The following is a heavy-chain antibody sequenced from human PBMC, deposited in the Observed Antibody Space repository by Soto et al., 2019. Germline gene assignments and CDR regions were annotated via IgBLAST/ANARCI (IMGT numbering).Heavy chain of an antibody. CDR1: GFTVSDSY. D-gene: IGHD6-19*01. Sequence: EVQLVESGGGLIQPGGSLRLSCAASGFTVSDSYMSWVRQAPGKGLEWVSVIFSGGSTYYADSVKGRLTISRDNSKNTLYLQMNSLRAEDTAVYYCVRSDSSGWPDAFDIWGQGTMVTVSS. J-gene: IGHJ3*02. CDR2: IFSGGST. V-gene: IGHV3-53*01. CDR3: VRSDSSGWPDAFDI.